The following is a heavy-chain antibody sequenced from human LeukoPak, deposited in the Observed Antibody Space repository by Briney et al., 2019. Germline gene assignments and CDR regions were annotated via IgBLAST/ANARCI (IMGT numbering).Heavy chain of an antibody. CDR2: TKQDGSEK. CDR3: AREKVYCSSTSCYNYFDY. Sequence: GGSLRLSCAASGFTFSTYWMSWVRQAPGKGLEWVANTKQDGSEKYYVDSVKGRFTISRDNAKNSLYLQMNSLRAEDTAVYYCAREKVYCSSTSCYNYFDYWGQGTLVTVSS. J-gene: IGHJ4*02. CDR1: GFTFSTYW. V-gene: IGHV3-7*01. D-gene: IGHD2-2*02.